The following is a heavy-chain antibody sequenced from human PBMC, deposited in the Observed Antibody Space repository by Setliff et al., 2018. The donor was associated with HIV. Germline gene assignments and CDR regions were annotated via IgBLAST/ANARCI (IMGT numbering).Heavy chain of an antibody. D-gene: IGHD5-12*01. J-gene: IGHJ4*02. CDR2: INTHSGYT. Sequence: ASVKVSCKASGYTFNNYGTSWVRQAPGQGLEWMGWINTHSGYTNYAQNVQGRVTVTMDTSTSTAYMELRSLKSDDTAVYYCARGKTWLRLLDYWGQGTLVTV. CDR1: GYTFNNYG. CDR3: ARGKTWLRLLDY. V-gene: IGHV1-18*01.